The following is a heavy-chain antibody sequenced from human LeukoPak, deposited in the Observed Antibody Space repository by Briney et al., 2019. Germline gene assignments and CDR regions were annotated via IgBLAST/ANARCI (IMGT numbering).Heavy chain of an antibody. J-gene: IGHJ4*02. CDR2: IYSGGST. CDR1: GFTVSSNY. CDR3: ARGEGYSYGFDY. Sequence: GGSLRLSCAASGFTVSSNYMSWVRQAPGKGLEWVSVIYSGGSTYYADSVKGRFTISRDNSKNTLYLQMSSLRAEDTAVYYCARGEGYSYGFDYWGQGTLVTVSS. V-gene: IGHV3-53*01. D-gene: IGHD5-18*01.